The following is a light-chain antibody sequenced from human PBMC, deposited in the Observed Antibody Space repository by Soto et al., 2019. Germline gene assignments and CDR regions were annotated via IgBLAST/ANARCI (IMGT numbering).Light chain of an antibody. Sequence: QSALTQPPSASGSPGQSVTISCTGTSSDVGGYNYVSWYQQHPGKAPKLMIYEVSKRPSGVPDRFSGSKSGNKASLTVSGLQDEDEADYYCSSYAGSNNVVFGGGTKLTVL. J-gene: IGLJ2*01. V-gene: IGLV2-8*01. CDR2: EVS. CDR1: SSDVGGYNY. CDR3: SSYAGSNNVV.